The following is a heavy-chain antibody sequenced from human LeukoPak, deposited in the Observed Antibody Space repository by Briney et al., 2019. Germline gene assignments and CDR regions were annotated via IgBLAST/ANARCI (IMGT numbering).Heavy chain of an antibody. V-gene: IGHV4-59*12. J-gene: IGHJ6*02. CDR2: IYNSGST. D-gene: IGHD1-26*01. Sequence: SETLSLTCTVSGGSISSDYWSWIRQPPGKGLEWIGYIYNSGSTKYNPSLKSRVTISADTSKNQFSLKLSSVTAADTAVYYCARGGVGASSYYYLCGMDVWGQGTTVIVSS. CDR3: ARGGVGASSYYYLCGMDV. CDR1: GGSISSDY.